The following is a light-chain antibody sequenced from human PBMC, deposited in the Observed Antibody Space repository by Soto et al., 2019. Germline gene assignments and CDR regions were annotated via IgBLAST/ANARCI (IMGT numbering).Light chain of an antibody. J-gene: IGKJ4*01. V-gene: IGKV3-20*01. CDR3: QQYGSSPLT. CDR2: GAS. Sequence: ESGLNQSPGTMSLSPGERDTLSCGASQSVSRSCLAWYQQKPGQAPRLLIYGASSRATGIPDRFSGSGSGTDFTLTISRLEPEDFAVYYCQQYGSSPLTFGGGTKVEIK. CDR1: QSVSRSC.